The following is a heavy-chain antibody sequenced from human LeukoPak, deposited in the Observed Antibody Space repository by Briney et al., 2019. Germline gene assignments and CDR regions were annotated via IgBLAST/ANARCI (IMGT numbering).Heavy chain of an antibody. CDR1: GFTFSSYA. V-gene: IGHV3-23*01. CDR2: ISGSGGST. J-gene: IGHJ6*02. Sequence: GGSLRLSCAASGFTFSSYAMSWVRQAPGKGLEWVSAISGSGGSTYYADSVKGRFTISRDNSKNTLYLQMNSLRAEDTAVYYCARDRKHFTGYYYYGMDVWGQGTTVTVSS. CDR3: ARDRKHFTGYYYYGMDV. D-gene: IGHD1-14*01.